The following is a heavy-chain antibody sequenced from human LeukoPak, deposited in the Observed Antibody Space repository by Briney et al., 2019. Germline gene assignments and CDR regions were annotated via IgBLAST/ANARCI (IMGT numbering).Heavy chain of an antibody. J-gene: IGHJ3*02. CDR3: AALWYYDSSGYRADAFDI. V-gene: IGHV3-30-3*01. Sequence: GGSLRLSCAASGFTFSSYAMHWVRQAPGKGLEWVAVISYDGSNKYYADSVKGRFTISRDNSKNTLYLQMNSLRAEDTAVYYCAALWYYDSSGYRADAFDIWGQGTMVTVSS. CDR2: ISYDGSNK. CDR1: GFTFSSYA. D-gene: IGHD3-22*01.